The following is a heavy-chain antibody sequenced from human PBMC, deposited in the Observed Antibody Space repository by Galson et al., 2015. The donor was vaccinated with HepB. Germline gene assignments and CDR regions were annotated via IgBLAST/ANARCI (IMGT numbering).Heavy chain of an antibody. Sequence: PALVKPTQTLTLTCTFSGFSLSTSGVGVGWIRQPPGKALEWLALIYWDDDKRYSPSLKSRLTITKDTSKNQVVLTMTSMDPVDTATYYCAHSRVHCSGGSCWGDAFDIWGQGTLVTVSS. D-gene: IGHD2-15*01. V-gene: IGHV2-5*02. J-gene: IGHJ3*02. CDR1: GFSLSTSGVG. CDR2: IYWDDDK. CDR3: AHSRVHCSGGSCWGDAFDI.